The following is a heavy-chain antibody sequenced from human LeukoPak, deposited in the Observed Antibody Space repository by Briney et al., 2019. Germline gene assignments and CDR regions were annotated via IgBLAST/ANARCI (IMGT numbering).Heavy chain of an antibody. D-gene: IGHD6-19*01. CDR2: VYSSGST. J-gene: IGHJ4*02. Sequence: SETLSLTCTVSGGSISSYYWTWIRQPAGKGLEWIGRVYSSGSTNYNPSLRSRVTISVDTSKNQFSLKLSSVTAADTVVYYCARGLFSYSSGWYTVFDYWGQGTLVTVSS. CDR1: GGSISSYY. CDR3: ARGLFSYSSGWYTVFDY. V-gene: IGHV4-4*07.